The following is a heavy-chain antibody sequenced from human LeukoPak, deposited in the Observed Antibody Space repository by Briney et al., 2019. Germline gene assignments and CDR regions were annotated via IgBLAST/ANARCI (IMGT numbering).Heavy chain of an antibody. CDR3: AKVISSSCGIGGY. Sequence: GGSLRLSCAASGFTLNNYAMTWVRQAPWKGLEWVSAICASGGNTYYADSVKVRFTISRDTSKNTLYLQMNSLRAEDTAVYYCAKVISSSCGIGGYWGQGTLVTVSS. D-gene: IGHD6-13*01. J-gene: IGHJ4*02. V-gene: IGHV3-23*01. CDR2: ICASGGNT. CDR1: GFTLNNYA.